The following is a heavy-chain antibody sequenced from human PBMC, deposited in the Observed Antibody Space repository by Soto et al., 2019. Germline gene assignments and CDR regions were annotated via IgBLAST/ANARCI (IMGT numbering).Heavy chain of an antibody. J-gene: IGHJ6*02. CDR1: GGTSSSYA. CDR2: IIPIFGTA. CDR3: ARDLSLVLGYYYSMDV. Sequence: GASVKVSCKASGGTSSSYAISWVRQAPGQGLEWMGGIIPIFGTANYAQKFQGRVTITADESTSTAYMELSSLRSEDTAVYYCARDLSLVLGYYYSMDVWGQGTTVTVSS. D-gene: IGHD6-13*01. V-gene: IGHV1-69*13.